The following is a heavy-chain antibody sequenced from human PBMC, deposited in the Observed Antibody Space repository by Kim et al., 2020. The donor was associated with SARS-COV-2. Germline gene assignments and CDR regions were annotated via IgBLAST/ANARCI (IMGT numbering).Heavy chain of an antibody. CDR2: IYYSGST. J-gene: IGHJ6*02. Sequence: SETLSLTCTVSGGSISSSSYYWGWIRQPPGKGLEWIGSIYYSGSTYYNPSLKSRVTISVDTSKNQFSLKLSSVTAADTAVYYCARLQAVAGIYYGMDVWGQGTTVTVSS. V-gene: IGHV4-39*01. CDR3: ARLQAVAGIYYGMDV. D-gene: IGHD6-19*01. CDR1: GGSISSSSYY.